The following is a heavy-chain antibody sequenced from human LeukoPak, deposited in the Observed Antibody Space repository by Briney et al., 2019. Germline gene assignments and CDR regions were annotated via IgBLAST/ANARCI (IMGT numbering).Heavy chain of an antibody. D-gene: IGHD3-22*01. V-gene: IGHV4-31*11. CDR2: IYYSGST. J-gene: IGHJ4*02. CDR1: GGSFSGYY. Sequence: PSETLSLTCAVYGGSFSGYYWSWIRQHPGKGLEWIGYIYYSGSTYYNPSLKSRVTISVDTSKNQFSLKLSSVTAADTAVYYCASGVMYYYDSSGPFDYWGQGTLVTVSS. CDR3: ASGVMYYYDSSGPFDY.